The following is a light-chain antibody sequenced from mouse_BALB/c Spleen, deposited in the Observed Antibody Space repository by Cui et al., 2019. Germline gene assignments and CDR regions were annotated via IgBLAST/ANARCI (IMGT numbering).Light chain of an antibody. Sequence: DIQMNQSPASQSASQGESVTITCLASQTIGTWLACYQQKPGKSPQLLIYAATSLADGVPSRFSGSGSGTKFSFKISSLQAEDFVSYYCQQLYITPLTFGGGTKLEIK. CDR2: AAT. CDR3: QQLYITPLT. J-gene: IGKJ1*01. V-gene: IGKV12-98*01. CDR1: QTIGTW.